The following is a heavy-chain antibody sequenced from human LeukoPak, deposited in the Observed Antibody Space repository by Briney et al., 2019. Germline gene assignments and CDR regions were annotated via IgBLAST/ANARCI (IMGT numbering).Heavy chain of an antibody. D-gene: IGHD2-8*01. CDR2: LYSGGST. CDR1: GFTVSSNY. V-gene: IGHV3-66*01. CDR3: AREGSIVPHQDLDS. J-gene: IGHJ4*02. Sequence: GGSLRLSCAASGFTVSSNYMSWVRQAPGKGLEWVSVLYSGGSTYYADSVKGRFTISRDNSKNTLYLQMNSLRAEDTSVYYCAREGSIVPHQDLDSWGQGTLVTVSS.